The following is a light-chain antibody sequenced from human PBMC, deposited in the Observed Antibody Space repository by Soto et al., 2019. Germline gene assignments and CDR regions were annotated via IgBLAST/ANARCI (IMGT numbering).Light chain of an antibody. CDR3: QQCNNWPSPIT. CDR1: QSVSSN. V-gene: IGKV3-15*01. J-gene: IGKJ5*01. CDR2: GAS. Sequence: EIVMTQSPATLSVSPGERATLSCRASQSVSSNLAWYQQKPGQAPRLLIYGASTRATGIPARFSGSGSGTEFTLTISSLQSEDFAVYYCQQCNNWPSPITFGQGTRLEIK.